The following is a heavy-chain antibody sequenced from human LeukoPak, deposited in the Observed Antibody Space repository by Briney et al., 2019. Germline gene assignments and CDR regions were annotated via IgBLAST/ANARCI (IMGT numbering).Heavy chain of an antibody. D-gene: IGHD1-26*01. Sequence: APVKVSCKASGYTFTDYYIHWVRQAPGQGLEWMGWINPNSGGTDSAQKFQGRVTMTRDTSISTAYMELSRLRSGDTAVYYCARGELLYKTPTLPPDYWGQGTLVTVSS. CDR3: ARGELLYKTPTLPPDY. CDR2: INPNSGGT. J-gene: IGHJ4*02. V-gene: IGHV1-2*02. CDR1: GYTFTDYY.